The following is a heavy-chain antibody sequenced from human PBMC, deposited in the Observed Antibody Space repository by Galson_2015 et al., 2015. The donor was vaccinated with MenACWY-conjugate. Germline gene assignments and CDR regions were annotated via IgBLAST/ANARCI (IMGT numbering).Heavy chain of an antibody. D-gene: IGHD2-2*02. Sequence: SETLSLTCAVSGGFINSTNWWSWVRQPPGKGLEYIGDIYHSGTTYYNPSLKSRVTISVDKSKNQFSLKLTSVTAADTAVYFCARTYCTSDSCYRVLGYWGQGTLVTVSS. V-gene: IGHV4-4*02. CDR2: IYHSGTT. CDR1: GGFINSTNW. CDR3: ARTYCTSDSCYRVLGY. J-gene: IGHJ4*02.